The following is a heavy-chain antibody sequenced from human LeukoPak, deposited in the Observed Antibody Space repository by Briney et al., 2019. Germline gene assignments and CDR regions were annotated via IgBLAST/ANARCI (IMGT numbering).Heavy chain of an antibody. Sequence: SETLSLTCAVYGGSFSGYYWSWIRQPPGKGLEWIGEINHSGSTNYNPSLKSRVTISVDTSKNQFSLKLSSVTAADTAVYYCARDWTSGWDYWGQGTLVTVSS. CDR2: INHSGST. CDR1: GGSFSGYY. J-gene: IGHJ4*02. V-gene: IGHV4-34*01. CDR3: ARDWTSGWDY. D-gene: IGHD6-19*01.